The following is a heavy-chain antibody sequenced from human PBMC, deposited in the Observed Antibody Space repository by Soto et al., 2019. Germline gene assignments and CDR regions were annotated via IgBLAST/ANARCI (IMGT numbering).Heavy chain of an antibody. CDR3: ARDRLFDY. J-gene: IGHJ4*02. CDR2: ISYDGSNK. Sequence: LRLSCAASGFTFSSYAMHWVRQAPGKGLEWVAVISYDGSNKYYADSVKGRFTISRDNSKNTLYLQMNSLRAEDTAVYYCARDRLFDYWGQGILVTVSS. V-gene: IGHV3-30-3*01. CDR1: GFTFSSYA.